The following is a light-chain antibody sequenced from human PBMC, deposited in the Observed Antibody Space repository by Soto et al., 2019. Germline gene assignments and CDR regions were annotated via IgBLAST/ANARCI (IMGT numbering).Light chain of an antibody. CDR3: MQGTHWPWT. CDR1: QSLIHSDGDTY. Sequence: DVVMTQSPLSLPVTLGQPASISCRSSQSLIHSDGDTYLNWFQQRPGKSPRRLIYKVSDRDSGVPDIFGGSGSGTDFTLKIRRVEAEYVGIYYCMQGTHWPWTFGQGTEVEIK. V-gene: IGKV2-30*02. CDR2: KVS. J-gene: IGKJ1*01.